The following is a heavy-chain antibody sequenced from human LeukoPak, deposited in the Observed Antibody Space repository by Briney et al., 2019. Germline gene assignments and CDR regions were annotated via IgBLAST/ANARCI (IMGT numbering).Heavy chain of an antibody. J-gene: IGHJ5*02. CDR1: GDSIRSDH. Sequence: SETLSLTCTVSGDSIRSDHWSWIRQPPGKGLEWIGYIHYSGNTKYNPSLKSRVTVSLDTSKKQFSLRLSSVTAADTAVYYCARDRATVTNDYWFDPWGQGTLVTVSS. CDR3: ARDRATVTNDYWFDP. CDR2: IHYSGNT. V-gene: IGHV4-59*01. D-gene: IGHD4-11*01.